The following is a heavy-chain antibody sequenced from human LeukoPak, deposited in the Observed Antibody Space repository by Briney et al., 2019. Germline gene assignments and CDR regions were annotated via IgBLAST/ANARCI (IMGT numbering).Heavy chain of an antibody. CDR3: ASFHDYGGNFSPFDH. CDR2: ISVSSTSI. D-gene: IGHD4-23*01. CDR1: GFPFSSYS. Sequence: GGSLRLSCAASGFPFSSYSMTWVRQARGKGLEGVSSISVSSTSIYFADSVKGRFTISRHNAKNSLCLETTSLSAAETAVYYCASFHDYGGNFSPFDHRGQGTLVTVSS. J-gene: IGHJ5*02. V-gene: IGHV3-21*01.